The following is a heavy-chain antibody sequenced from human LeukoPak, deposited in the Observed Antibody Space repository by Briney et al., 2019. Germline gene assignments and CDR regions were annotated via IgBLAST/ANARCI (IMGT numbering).Heavy chain of an antibody. CDR1: GFTFSSYA. V-gene: IGHV3-23*01. J-gene: IGHJ4*02. CDR2: ISGIGGST. CDR3: AKNRLGYYYYGSGSYYPMDY. Sequence: GGSLRLSCAASGFTFSSYAMSWVRQAPGKGLEWVSAISGIGGSTYYADSVKGRFTISRDTSKNTLYLQMNSLRAEDTAVYYCAKNRLGYYYYGSGSYYPMDYWGQGTLVTVSS. D-gene: IGHD3-10*01.